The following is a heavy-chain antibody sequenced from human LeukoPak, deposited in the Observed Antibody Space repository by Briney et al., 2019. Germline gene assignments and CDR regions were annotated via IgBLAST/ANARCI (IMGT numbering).Heavy chain of an antibody. Sequence: PSETLSLTCAVYGGSFSGYYWSWIRQHPGKGLEWIGYINYSGSTYYNPSLKSRVTISGDTSKNQFSLKLSSVTAADTAVYYCARGNSDGKREDYWGPGTLLTVSS. J-gene: IGHJ4*02. CDR1: GGSFSGYY. CDR3: ARGNSDGKREDY. CDR2: INYSGST. V-gene: IGHV4-34*09. D-gene: IGHD2-15*01.